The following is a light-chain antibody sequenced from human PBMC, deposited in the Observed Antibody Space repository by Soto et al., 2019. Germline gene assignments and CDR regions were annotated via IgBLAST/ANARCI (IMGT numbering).Light chain of an antibody. Sequence: EIVLTQSPDTLSLSPEERATISCRASQSVRSNYLAWYQQKPGQAPRFLIYDASSRATGIPDRFSGSGSGTDFTLTISRLEPEDFAVYYCQQYGSSPLTFGGGTKVDIK. CDR3: QQYGSSPLT. CDR1: QSVRSNY. CDR2: DAS. V-gene: IGKV3-20*01. J-gene: IGKJ4*01.